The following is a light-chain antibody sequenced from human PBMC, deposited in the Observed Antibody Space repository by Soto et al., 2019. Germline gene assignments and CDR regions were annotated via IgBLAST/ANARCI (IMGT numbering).Light chain of an antibody. J-gene: IGKJ1*01. CDR1: QSISSW. Sequence: DIQMTQSPSTLSASVGGRVTIACRPSQSISSWLAWYQQKPGKAPTLLIYAASTLQSGVPSRFSGSGFGTDFTLTISSLQPDDFATYYCQHYNSYSEAFGQGTKVDI. CDR2: AAS. V-gene: IGKV1-5*01. CDR3: QHYNSYSEA.